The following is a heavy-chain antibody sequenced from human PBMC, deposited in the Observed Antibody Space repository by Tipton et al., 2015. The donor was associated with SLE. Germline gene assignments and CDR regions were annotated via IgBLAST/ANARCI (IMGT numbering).Heavy chain of an antibody. Sequence: QSGAEVKKPGSSVKVSCKASGGTFSSYAISWVRQAPGQGLEWMGGIIPIFGTPNYAQRFQGRVTITTDESTSTAYMKLSSLRSEDTAVYYCAREYSSSQLGFDPWGQGTPVTVSS. J-gene: IGHJ5*02. V-gene: IGHV1-69*05. CDR3: AREYSSSQLGFDP. CDR1: GGTFSSYA. CDR2: IIPIFGTP. D-gene: IGHD6-6*01.